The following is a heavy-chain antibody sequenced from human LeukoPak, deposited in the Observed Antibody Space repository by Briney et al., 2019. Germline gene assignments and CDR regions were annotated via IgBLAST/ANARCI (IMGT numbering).Heavy chain of an antibody. D-gene: IGHD1-26*01. J-gene: IGHJ4*02. V-gene: IGHV3-21*04. CDR3: ARVVGATYFDY. Sequence: GGSLRLSCAASGFTFSSYSMNWVRQAPGKGLEWVSSISSSSSYIYYADSVKGRFTISRDNAKNSLYLQMNSLRAEDTAVYYCARVVGATYFDYWGQGTLVTVSS. CDR2: ISSSSSYI. CDR1: GFTFSSYS.